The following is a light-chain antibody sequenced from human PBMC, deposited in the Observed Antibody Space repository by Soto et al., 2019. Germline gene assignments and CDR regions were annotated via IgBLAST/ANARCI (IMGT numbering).Light chain of an antibody. Sequence: IQMTQSPSTLSASVGDRVTITCRASQSLXNXLAWYQQKPGKAPNLLIYDASTLERGVPSRFSGTGSGTEFTLAISSLHPDDFATYYCQQYHRSSVTFGQGTRLEIK. V-gene: IGKV1-5*01. CDR3: QQYHRSSVT. CDR1: QSLXNX. J-gene: IGKJ5*01. CDR2: DAS.